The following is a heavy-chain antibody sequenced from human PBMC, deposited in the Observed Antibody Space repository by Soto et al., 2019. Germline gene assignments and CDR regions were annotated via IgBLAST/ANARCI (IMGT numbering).Heavy chain of an antibody. D-gene: IGHD5-12*01. Sequence: GGSLRLSCAASGFTVSSNYMSWVRQAPGKGLEWVSVIYSGGSTYYADSVKGRFTISRDNSKNTLYLQMNSLRAEDTAVYYCAREVPRGYSGYDYYYGMDVWGQGTTVTVYS. CDR2: IYSGGST. CDR3: AREVPRGYSGYDYYYGMDV. V-gene: IGHV3-53*01. J-gene: IGHJ6*02. CDR1: GFTVSSNY.